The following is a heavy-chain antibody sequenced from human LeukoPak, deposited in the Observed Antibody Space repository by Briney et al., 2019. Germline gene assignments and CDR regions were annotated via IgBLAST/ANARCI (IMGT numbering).Heavy chain of an antibody. CDR1: GISFSSYG. V-gene: IGHV3-30*18. J-gene: IGHJ4*02. D-gene: IGHD1-26*01. CDR2: ISYDGSYK. CDR3: AKDWFQSGSSLPDS. Sequence: GTSLRLSCAASGISFSSYGIHWVRQAPGKGLEWVAVISYDGSYKYYADSVKGRFTISRDNSKNTLYLQMNSLRPEDTAVYYCAKDWFQSGSSLPDSWGQGTLVTVSS.